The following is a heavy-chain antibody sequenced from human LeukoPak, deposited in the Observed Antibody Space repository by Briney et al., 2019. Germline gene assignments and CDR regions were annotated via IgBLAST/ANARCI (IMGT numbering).Heavy chain of an antibody. CDR2: IYYSGST. CDR1: GGSISSSSYY. V-gene: IGHV4-39*01. CDR3: ARHTGPRRDYDFWSGYYNRDY. D-gene: IGHD3-3*01. Sequence: PSETLSLTCTVSGGSISSSSYYWGWIRQPPGKGLEWIGSIYYSGSTYYNPSLKSRVTISVDTSKNQFSLKLSSVTAADTAVYYCARHTGPRRDYDFWSGYYNRDYWGQGTLVTVSS. J-gene: IGHJ4*02.